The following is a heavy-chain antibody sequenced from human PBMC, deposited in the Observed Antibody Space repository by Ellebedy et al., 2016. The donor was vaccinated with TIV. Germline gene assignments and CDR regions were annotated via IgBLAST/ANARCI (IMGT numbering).Heavy chain of an antibody. Sequence: GESLKISCAASGFTFSSYAMSWVRQAPGKGLEWVSAISGSGGSTYYADSVKGRFTISRDNSKNTLYLQMNSLRAEDTAVYYCARHSTVTTRYYFDYWGQGTLVTVSS. J-gene: IGHJ4*02. CDR3: ARHSTVTTRYYFDY. CDR1: GFTFSSYA. CDR2: ISGSGGST. D-gene: IGHD4-17*01. V-gene: IGHV3-23*01.